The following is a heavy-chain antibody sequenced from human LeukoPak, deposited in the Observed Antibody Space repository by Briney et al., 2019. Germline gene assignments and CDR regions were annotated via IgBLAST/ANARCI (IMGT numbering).Heavy chain of an antibody. D-gene: IGHD4-17*01. V-gene: IGHV1-2*02. J-gene: IGHJ4*02. CDR2: INPNSGAT. CDR3: ARDRRGAYGDYATSY. CDR1: GYTFTGYY. Sequence: ASVKVSCKASGYTFTGYYMHWVRQAPGQGREWMGWINPNSGATNYAQKFQGRVTMTRDTSISTAYMELSRLRSDDTAVYYCARDRRGAYGDYATSYWGEGTRVTVSS.